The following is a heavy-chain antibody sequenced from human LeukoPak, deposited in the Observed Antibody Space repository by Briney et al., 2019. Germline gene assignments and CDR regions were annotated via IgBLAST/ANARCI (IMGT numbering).Heavy chain of an antibody. CDR3: TGGVTTIGTGAFGL. V-gene: IGHV3-74*01. Sequence: GGSLRLSCVVSGLTFRDQWMHWVRQVPGKGLVWVSRINSDGSGTAYADSVKGRFTISRDNAKNTLYLQMNSLRVEDTAMYYCTGGVTTIGTGAFGLWGQGTLVTVS. D-gene: IGHD4-17*01. CDR2: INSDGSGT. CDR1: GLTFRDQW. J-gene: IGHJ3*01.